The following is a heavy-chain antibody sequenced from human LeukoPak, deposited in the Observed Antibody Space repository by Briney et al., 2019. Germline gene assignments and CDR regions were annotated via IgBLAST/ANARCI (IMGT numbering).Heavy chain of an antibody. CDR1: GGSISSYY. V-gene: IGHV4-59*12. CDR3: AKDTVLMVYAIRAGKYYFDY. CDR2: IYYSGST. J-gene: IGHJ4*02. Sequence: SETLSLTCTVSGGSISSYYWSWIRQPPGKGLEWIGYIYYSGSTNYNPSLKSRVTISVDTSKNQFSLKLSSVTAADTAVYYCAKDTVLMVYAIRAGKYYFDYWGQGTLVTVSS. D-gene: IGHD2-8*01.